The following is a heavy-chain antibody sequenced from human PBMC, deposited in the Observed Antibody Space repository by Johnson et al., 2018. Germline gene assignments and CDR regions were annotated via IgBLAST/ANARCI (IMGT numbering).Heavy chain of an antibody. CDR1: GFTFSSYD. V-gene: IGHV3-33*08. CDR2: IWYDGSNK. CDR3: AREESSYYMDV. J-gene: IGHJ6*03. Sequence: QVQLVQSGGGLVQPGGSLRLSCAASGFTFSSYDMHWVRQATGMGLEWVAVIWYDGSNKYYADSVKGRFTISRDNSKKNLYLQMNSLRAEDTAVYYCAREESSYYMDVWGKGTTVTVSS.